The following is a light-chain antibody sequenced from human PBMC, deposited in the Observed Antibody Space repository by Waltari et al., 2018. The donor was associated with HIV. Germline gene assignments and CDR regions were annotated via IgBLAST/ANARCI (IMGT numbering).Light chain of an antibody. V-gene: IGLV3-25*03. CDR3: QSADSSGNYV. CDR1: AVPKKY. CDR2: KDS. J-gene: IGLJ1*01. Sequence: SYELTQPPSVSVSPGQPATIACSGDAVPKKYVDWYKQRPGQAPALVMYKDSERPSGITERFSGSSSGKTVTLTIRGVQAEDEAAYYCQSADSSGNYVFGTGTKVTVL.